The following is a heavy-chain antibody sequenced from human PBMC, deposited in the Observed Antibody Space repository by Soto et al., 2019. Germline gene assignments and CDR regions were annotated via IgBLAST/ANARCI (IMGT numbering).Heavy chain of an antibody. Sequence: QVQLQESGPGLVKPSETLSLTCTGSAGSISSYYWSWIRQPPGKGLEWIGYIYYSGSTNYNPSLKSRVTISVDTSKHQFSLKLSSVTAADTAVYYCARHYCSSTSCYYYYYMDVWGKGTTVTVSS. V-gene: IGHV4-59*08. CDR2: IYYSGST. CDR1: AGSISSYY. D-gene: IGHD2-2*01. J-gene: IGHJ6*03. CDR3: ARHYCSSTSCYYYYYMDV.